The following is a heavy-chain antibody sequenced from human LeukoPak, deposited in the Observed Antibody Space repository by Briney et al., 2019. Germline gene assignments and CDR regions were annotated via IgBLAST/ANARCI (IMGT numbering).Heavy chain of an antibody. D-gene: IGHD3-10*01. Sequence: TGGSLRLSCAASGFTFSSYAMSWVRQAPGKGLEWVSAISGSGGSTYYADSVKGRFTISRDNAKNSLYLQMNSLRAEDTALYYCARGWFGELFGRRDAFDIWGQGTTVTVSS. CDR3: ARGWFGELFGRRDAFDI. CDR2: ISGSGGST. J-gene: IGHJ3*02. V-gene: IGHV3-23*01. CDR1: GFTFSSYA.